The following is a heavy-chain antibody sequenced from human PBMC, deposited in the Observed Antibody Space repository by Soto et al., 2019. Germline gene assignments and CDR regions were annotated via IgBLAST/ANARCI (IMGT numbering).Heavy chain of an antibody. CDR3: ARGTPGIAVSDY. V-gene: IGHV4-34*01. D-gene: IGHD6-19*01. Sequence: PEETLSLTCAVYGGSFSGYYWSWIRQPPGKGLEWIGEINHSGSTNYNPSLKSRVTISVDTSKNQFSLKLSSVTAADTAVYYCARGTPGIAVSDYWGQGTLVTVSS. CDR2: INHSGST. J-gene: IGHJ4*02. CDR1: GGSFSGYY.